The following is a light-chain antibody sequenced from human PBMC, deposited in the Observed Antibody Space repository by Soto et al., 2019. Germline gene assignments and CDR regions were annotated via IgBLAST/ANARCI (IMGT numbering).Light chain of an antibody. V-gene: IGLV2-14*01. CDR2: DVS. CDR1: SSDVGGHDF. J-gene: IGLJ2*01. CDR3: SSYTSSNTLV. Sequence: QSVLTQPASVSGSPGQSITISCTGTSSDVGGHDFVSWYQQHPGKAPKLIIYDVSNRPSGVSNRFSAFKSGNTASLTISGLQAEDDADYYCSSYTSSNTLVFGGGTKVTVL.